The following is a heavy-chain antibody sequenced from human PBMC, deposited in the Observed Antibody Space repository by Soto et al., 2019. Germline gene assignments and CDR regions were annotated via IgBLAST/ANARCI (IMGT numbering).Heavy chain of an antibody. J-gene: IGHJ6*02. D-gene: IGHD6-19*01. CDR2: IIPILGIA. Sequence: SVKVSCKASGGTFSSYTISWVRQAPGQGLEWMGRIIPILGIANYAQKFQGRVTITADKSTSTAYMELSSLRSEDTAVYYCARVSGAVSYYYGMDVWGQGTTVTVS. V-gene: IGHV1-69*02. CDR1: GGTFSSYT. CDR3: ARVSGAVSYYYGMDV.